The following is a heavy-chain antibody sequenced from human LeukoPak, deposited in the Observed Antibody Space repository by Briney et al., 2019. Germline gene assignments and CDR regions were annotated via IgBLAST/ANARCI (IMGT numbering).Heavy chain of an antibody. CDR2: IYSGGST. Sequence: QPGGSLRLSCAASGFTVNSNYMSWVRQAPGKGLEWVSVIYSGGSTYYADSVKGRFTISRDNSKNTLYLQMNSLRAEDTAVYYCARVRSSWELYFDYWGQGTLVTVSS. CDR3: ARVRSSWELYFDY. CDR1: GFTVNSNY. D-gene: IGHD6-13*01. V-gene: IGHV3-66*01. J-gene: IGHJ4*02.